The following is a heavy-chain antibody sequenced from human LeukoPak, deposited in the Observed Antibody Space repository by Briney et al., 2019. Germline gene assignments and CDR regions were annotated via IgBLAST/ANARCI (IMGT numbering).Heavy chain of an antibody. CDR3: ARSPKYLNWFDP. D-gene: IGHD2/OR15-2a*01. V-gene: IGHV4-4*07. J-gene: IGHJ5*02. Sequence: SETLSLTCTFSGGSISSYYWSWIRQPAGKGLEWIGRIHTSGSTNYNPSLKSRVTMSVDTSKNQFSLKLSSVTAADTAVYYCARSPKYLNWFDPWGQGTLVTVSS. CDR1: GGSISSYY. CDR2: IHTSGST.